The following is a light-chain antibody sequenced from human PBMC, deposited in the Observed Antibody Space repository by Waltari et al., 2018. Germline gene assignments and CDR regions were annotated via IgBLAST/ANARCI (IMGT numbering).Light chain of an antibody. Sequence: HSALTQPASVSGSPGQSIPIPCPGTGNDIGRYDSVPWYQQQPGEAPKLVIHDVTQRPSGISSRFSGSKSANTASLTISGLQAEDEADYYCSSHRSDFTVVFGGGTRVTVL. CDR1: GNDIGRYDS. CDR3: SSHRSDFTVV. V-gene: IGLV2-14*01. CDR2: DVT. J-gene: IGLJ2*01.